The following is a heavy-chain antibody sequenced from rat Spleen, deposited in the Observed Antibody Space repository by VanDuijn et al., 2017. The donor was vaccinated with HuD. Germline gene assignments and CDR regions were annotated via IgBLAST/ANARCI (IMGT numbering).Heavy chain of an antibody. Sequence: EVLLQESGPGLVKPSQSLSLACSVTFYSITSSYRWNWIRKFPGNKVEGMGSINSAGSTNYTPSLKSRISITRDTAKNQFFLQVNSVTTEDTATYYCARSGYNSERGYFDYWGQGVMVTVSS. D-gene: IGHD4-3*01. J-gene: IGHJ2*01. CDR3: ARSGYNSERGYFDY. V-gene: IGHV3-3*01. CDR1: FYSITSSYR. CDR2: INSAGST.